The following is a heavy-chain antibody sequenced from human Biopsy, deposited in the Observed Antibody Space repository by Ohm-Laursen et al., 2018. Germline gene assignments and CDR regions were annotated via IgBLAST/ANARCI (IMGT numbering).Heavy chain of an antibody. J-gene: IGHJ4*02. D-gene: IGHD1-26*01. CDR2: IIPMFGTA. Sequence: EASVKASCKASGGTFINYAISWVRQAPGQGLEWMGGIIPMFGTANYAQMFQGRVTISADESTSTSYTELSSLTTEDTAIYYCARGPHSGSHSCFDYWGRGTLVTVSS. CDR1: GGTFINYA. CDR3: ARGPHSGSHSCFDY. V-gene: IGHV1-69*13.